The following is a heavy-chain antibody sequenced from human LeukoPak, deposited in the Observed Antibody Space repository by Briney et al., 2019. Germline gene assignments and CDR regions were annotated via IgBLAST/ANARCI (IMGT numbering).Heavy chain of an antibody. CDR2: IWYDGSNK. D-gene: IGHD5-12*01. Sequence: GGSLRLSCAASGFTFSSYGMHWVRQAPGKGLEWVAVIWYDGSNKYYADSVKGRFTISRDNSKNTLYLQMNSLRAEDTAVYYCAKEWKRWDIVANGFDYWGQGTLVTVS. CDR1: GFTFSSYG. CDR3: AKEWKRWDIVANGFDY. J-gene: IGHJ4*02. V-gene: IGHV3-33*06.